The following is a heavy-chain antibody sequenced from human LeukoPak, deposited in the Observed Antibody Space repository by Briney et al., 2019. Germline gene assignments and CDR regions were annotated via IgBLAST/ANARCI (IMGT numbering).Heavy chain of an antibody. V-gene: IGHV3-7*01. Sequence: GGSLRLSCAASGFTFSSYWMTWVRQAPGKGLEWVANIKQDGSDKYYEDSVKGRFTISRDNAKNSLYLQMNSLRTEDTAVYYCVRDPGGLDYWGQGTLVTVSS. CDR2: IKQDGSDK. D-gene: IGHD2-8*02. CDR1: GFTFSSYW. J-gene: IGHJ4*02. CDR3: VRDPGGLDY.